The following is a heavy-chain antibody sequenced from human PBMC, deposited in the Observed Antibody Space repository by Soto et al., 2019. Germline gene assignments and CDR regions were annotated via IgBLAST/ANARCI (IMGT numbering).Heavy chain of an antibody. Sequence: ASVKVSCKASGGTFSSYAISWVRQAPGQGLEWMGGIIPIFGTANYAQKFQGRVTITADESTSTAYMELSSLRSEDTAVYYCAREGRIAPRYYFDYWGQGTLVTVSS. CDR3: AREGRIAPRYYFDY. V-gene: IGHV1-69*13. J-gene: IGHJ4*02. CDR2: IIPIFGTA. CDR1: GGTFSSYA. D-gene: IGHD6-13*01.